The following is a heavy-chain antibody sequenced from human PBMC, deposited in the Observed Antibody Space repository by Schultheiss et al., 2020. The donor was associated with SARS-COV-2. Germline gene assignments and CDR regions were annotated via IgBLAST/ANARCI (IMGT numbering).Heavy chain of an antibody. Sequence: GGSLRLSCVASGFTFSSFGMHWVRLAPGKGLEWVAVISYDGSSKYYADSVKGRFTISRDNDKNTLYLQMNSLRAEDTAVYYCARDFSPYGMDVWGQGTTVTVSS. CDR1: GFTFSSFG. V-gene: IGHV3-30*03. D-gene: IGHD3-3*02. J-gene: IGHJ6*02. CDR2: ISYDGSSK. CDR3: ARDFSPYGMDV.